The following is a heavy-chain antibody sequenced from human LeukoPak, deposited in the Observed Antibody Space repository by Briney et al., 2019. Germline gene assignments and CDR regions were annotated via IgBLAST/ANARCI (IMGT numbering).Heavy chain of an antibody. CDR3: EGERGDAFDV. J-gene: IGHJ3*01. CDR2: IKHDASEI. V-gene: IGHV3-7*01. CDR1: GFTFTRYW. Sequence: PGGSLRLSCAASGFTFTRYWMNWVRQAPGQGLEWVANIKHDASEIYYVDSVKGRFTISRDNAKNSPYLQMKNLRAEDTAVYYCEGERGDAFDVWGQGTMVTVSS.